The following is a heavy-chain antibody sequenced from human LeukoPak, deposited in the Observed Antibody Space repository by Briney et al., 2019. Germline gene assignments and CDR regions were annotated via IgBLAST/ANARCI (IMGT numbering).Heavy chain of an antibody. J-gene: IGHJ4*02. D-gene: IGHD3-10*01. CDR3: ATAWSFSHAFDY. V-gene: IGHV1-24*01. Sequence: ASVKVSCKVSGYTLTELSMHWVRQAPGKGLEWMGGFDPEDGETIYAQKFQGRVTITADESTSTAYMELSSLRSEDTAVYYCATAWSFSHAFDYWGQGTLVTVSS. CDR2: FDPEDGET. CDR1: GYTLTELS.